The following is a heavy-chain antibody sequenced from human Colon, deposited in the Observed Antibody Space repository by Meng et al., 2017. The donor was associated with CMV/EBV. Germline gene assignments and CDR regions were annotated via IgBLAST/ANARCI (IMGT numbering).Heavy chain of an antibody. CDR1: GFTFSSSW. V-gene: IGHV3-74*01. D-gene: IGHD2-2*03. CDR2: SNSDGSRT. CDR3: VRDGWGADVFDI. J-gene: IGHJ3*02. Sequence: GESLKISCAASGFTFSSSWMHWVRQVPGKGLVWVSRSNSDGSRTTYADSVKGRFTISRDNAKNTLYLQMNSLRADDTAVYYCVRDGWGADVFDIWGQGTMVTVSS.